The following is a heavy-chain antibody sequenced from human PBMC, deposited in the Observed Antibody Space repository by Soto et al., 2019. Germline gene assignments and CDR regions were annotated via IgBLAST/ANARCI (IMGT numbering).Heavy chain of an antibody. CDR3: ARDRSASYSSNCMDV. V-gene: IGHV1-3*01. D-gene: IGHD6-13*01. J-gene: IGHJ6*02. CDR2: INARNGNT. Sequence: HWVRQAPGQRLEWMGWINARNGNTKYSQKFQGRVTITRDSSASTAYMELSSLRSEDTAVYSCARDRSASYSSNCMDVWGQGTTVTVSS.